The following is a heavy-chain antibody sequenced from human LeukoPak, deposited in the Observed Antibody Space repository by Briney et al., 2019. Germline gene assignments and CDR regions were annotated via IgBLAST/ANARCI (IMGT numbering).Heavy chain of an antibody. Sequence: GGSLRLSCAASGFTFTSYSMNWVRQAPGKGLEWVSSISSRSTYIYYADSVKGRFTTSRDNAQNSLYLQMNSLRAEDTAVYYCAELGITMIGGVWGKGTTVTISS. CDR2: ISSRSTYI. V-gene: IGHV3-21*01. J-gene: IGHJ6*04. CDR3: AELGITMIGGV. CDR1: GFTFTSYS. D-gene: IGHD3-10*02.